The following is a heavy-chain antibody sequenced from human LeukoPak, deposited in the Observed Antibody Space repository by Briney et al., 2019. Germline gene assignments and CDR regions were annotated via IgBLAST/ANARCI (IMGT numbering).Heavy chain of an antibody. D-gene: IGHD2-21*01. CDR1: GFTFSSYG. CDR3: AKDLDGDSNY. J-gene: IGHJ4*02. V-gene: IGHV3-30*18. Sequence: PGGSLRLSCAASGFTFSSYGMHWVRQATGKGLEWVAVISYDGSNKYYADSVKGRFTISRDNSKSTLYLQMNSLRAEDTAVYYCAKDLDGDSNYWGQGTLVTVSS. CDR2: ISYDGSNK.